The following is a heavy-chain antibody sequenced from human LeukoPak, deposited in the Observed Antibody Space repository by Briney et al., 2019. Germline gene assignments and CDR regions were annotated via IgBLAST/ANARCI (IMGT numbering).Heavy chain of an antibody. Sequence: PSETLSLTCTVSGGSISSYYWSWIRQPPGKGLEWIGYIYYSGSTNYNPSLKSRVTISVDTSKNQFSLKLSSVTAADTAVYYCARIRDGYNFGLFDYWGQGTLVTVSS. CDR2: IYYSGST. D-gene: IGHD5-24*01. J-gene: IGHJ4*02. CDR1: GGSISSYY. V-gene: IGHV4-59*08. CDR3: ARIRDGYNFGLFDY.